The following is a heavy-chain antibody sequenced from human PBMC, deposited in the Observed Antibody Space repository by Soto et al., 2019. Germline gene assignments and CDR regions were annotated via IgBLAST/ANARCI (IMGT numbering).Heavy chain of an antibody. CDR1: GYNFSSHG. V-gene: IGHV1-18*01. J-gene: IGHJ6*02. D-gene: IGHD1-26*01. Sequence: QAQLVQSGAEVKKPGASVKVSCKASGYNFSSHGISWVRQAPGQGLEWMGRISAHSGNTDYEQRLQGRVTMTTDTSTSTVYMELRSLRSDDAAVYYCARVYILGAGSSYGMDVWGQGTTVTVSS. CDR2: ISAHSGNT. CDR3: ARVYILGAGSSYGMDV.